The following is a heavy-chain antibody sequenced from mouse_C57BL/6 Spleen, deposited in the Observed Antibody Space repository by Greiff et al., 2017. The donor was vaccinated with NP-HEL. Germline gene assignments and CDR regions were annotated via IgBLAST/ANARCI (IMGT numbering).Heavy chain of an antibody. CDR3: GREGGGDYDYFDY. V-gene: IGHV5-4*01. J-gene: IGHJ2*01. CDR2: ISDGGSYT. CDR1: GFTFSSYA. Sequence: EVKLMESGGGLVKPGGSLKLSCAASGFTFSSYAMSWVRQTPEKGLEWVATISDGGSYTYYPDNVKGRFTLSRDNAKNNLYLQMSNLKSEDTAMYYCGREGGGDYDYFDYWGQGTTLTVSS. D-gene: IGHD2-4*01.